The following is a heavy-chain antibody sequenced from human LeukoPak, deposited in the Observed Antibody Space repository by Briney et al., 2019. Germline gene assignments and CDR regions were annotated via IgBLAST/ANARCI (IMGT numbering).Heavy chain of an antibody. V-gene: IGHV3-7*04. CDR2: IRQEGSER. J-gene: IGHJ4*02. CDR3: VRVVPPNAWSFDL. D-gene: IGHD3-3*01. CDR1: GFPFSRDW. Sequence: GGSLRLSCVASGFPFSRDWMSWVRQAPGKGLEWVANIRQEGSERSYVDSVKGRFTISRDDAKNSLFLQMNSLRAEDTAIYYCVRVVPPNAWSFDLWGPGSLVTVAS.